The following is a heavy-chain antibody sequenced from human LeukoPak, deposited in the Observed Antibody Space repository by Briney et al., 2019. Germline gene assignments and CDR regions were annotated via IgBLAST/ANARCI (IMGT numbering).Heavy chain of an antibody. J-gene: IGHJ4*02. CDR3: ARDLGSGWYGGDF. D-gene: IGHD6-19*01. Sequence: GGSLRLSCAASGFTVSSNYMGWVRQAPGKGLEWVSIIYSGGSSYYADSVRGRFTISRDNSKNTLYLQMNSLRAEDTAVYYCARDLGSGWYGGDFWGQGTLVTVSS. CDR1: GFTVSSNY. V-gene: IGHV3-66*01. CDR2: IYSGGSS.